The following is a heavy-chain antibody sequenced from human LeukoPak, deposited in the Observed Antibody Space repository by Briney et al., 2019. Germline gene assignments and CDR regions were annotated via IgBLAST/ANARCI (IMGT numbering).Heavy chain of an antibody. D-gene: IGHD3-22*01. J-gene: IGHJ3*02. CDR2: ISSSSSYI. CDR1: GFTFSSYS. Sequence: GGSLRLSCAASGFTFSSYSMNWVRQAPGKGLERVSSISSSSSYIFYADSVKGRFTISRDSAKNSLYLQMNSLRAEDTAVYYCARERRSVVITTDAFDIWGQGTMVTVSS. V-gene: IGHV3-21*01. CDR3: ARERRSVVITTDAFDI.